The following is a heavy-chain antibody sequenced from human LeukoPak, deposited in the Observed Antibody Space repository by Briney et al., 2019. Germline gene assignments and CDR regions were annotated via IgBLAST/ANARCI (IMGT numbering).Heavy chain of an antibody. CDR3: ARRPYSYCSGGSCYSAGKYWFDP. J-gene: IGHJ5*02. V-gene: IGHV4-34*01. CDR2: INHSGST. Sequence: SETLSLTCAVYGGSFSGYYWSWIRQPPGKGPEWIGEINHSGSTNYNPSLKSRVTISVDTSKNQLSLKLSSVTAADTAVYYCARRPYSYCSGGSCYSAGKYWFDPWGQGTLVTVSS. D-gene: IGHD2-15*01. CDR1: GGSFSGYY.